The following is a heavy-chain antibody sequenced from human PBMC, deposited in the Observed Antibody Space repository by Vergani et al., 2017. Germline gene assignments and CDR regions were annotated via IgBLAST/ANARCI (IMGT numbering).Heavy chain of an antibody. Sequence: EVQLVESGGGLVQPGGSLRLSCAASGFTFSSYWMSWVRQAPGKGLEWVANIKQDGSEKYYVDSVKGRFTISRDNAKNSLYLQMNSLRAEDTAVYYCARDKPAGEWSPAYXMDVWGKGTTVTVSS. CDR1: GFTFSSYW. V-gene: IGHV3-7*01. CDR3: ARDKPAGEWSPAYXMDV. D-gene: IGHD3-10*01. CDR2: IKQDGSEK. J-gene: IGHJ6*03.